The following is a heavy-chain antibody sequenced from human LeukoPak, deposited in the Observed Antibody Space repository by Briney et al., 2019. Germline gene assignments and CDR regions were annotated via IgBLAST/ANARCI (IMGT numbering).Heavy chain of an antibody. D-gene: IGHD6-19*01. CDR3: ARAVGSGWSSYFDY. CDR2: ITTYNGNT. Sequence: VASVNVSCKASGYTFTSFGISWVRQAPGHGLEWMGWITTYNGNTKYAQKVQGRVTMTTDTSTSTAYMELRSLRSDDTAVYYCARAVGSGWSSYFDYWGQGTLVAVSS. J-gene: IGHJ4*02. V-gene: IGHV1-18*01. CDR1: GYTFTSFG.